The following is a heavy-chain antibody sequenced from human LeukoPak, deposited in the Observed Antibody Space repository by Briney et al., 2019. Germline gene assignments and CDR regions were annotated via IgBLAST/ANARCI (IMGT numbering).Heavy chain of an antibody. CDR1: GGSTSSGDYY. J-gene: IGHJ4*02. D-gene: IGHD2-2*01. Sequence: SETLSLTCTVSGGSTSSGDYYWSWIRQPPGKGLEWIGYIYYSGSTYYNPSLKSRVTISVDTSKNQFSLKLSSVTAADTAVYYCARVGCSSTSCNRYFDYWGQGTLVTVSS. V-gene: IGHV4-30-4*08. CDR2: IYYSGST. CDR3: ARVGCSSTSCNRYFDY.